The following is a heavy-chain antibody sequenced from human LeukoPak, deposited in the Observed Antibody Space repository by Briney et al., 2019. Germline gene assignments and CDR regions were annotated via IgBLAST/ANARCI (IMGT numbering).Heavy chain of an antibody. CDR3: ARERSDGSGFQDAFDI. Sequence: GGSLRLACEVSGFTFSDYTMTWVRQAPGKGLEWVSYISTSSSTIYYADSVKGRFTISRDNTKNSLYLQMNSLRAEDTAVYYCARERSDGSGFQDAFDIWGQGTMVTVSS. V-gene: IGHV3-48*04. J-gene: IGHJ3*02. CDR1: GFTFSDYT. D-gene: IGHD3-22*01. CDR2: ISTSSSTI.